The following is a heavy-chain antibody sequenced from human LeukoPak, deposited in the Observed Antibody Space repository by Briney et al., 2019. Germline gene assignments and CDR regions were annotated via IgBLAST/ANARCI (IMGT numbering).Heavy chain of an antibody. CDR2: IIPIFGTA. Sequence: SVKDTFKACGGTFSSYAISWVRQARGQGLEWMGGIIPIFGTANYAQKLQGRVTMTTDTSTSTAYMELRSLRSDDTAVYYCASHMTTEDYYMDVWGKGTTVTVSS. J-gene: IGHJ6*03. V-gene: IGHV1-69*05. CDR3: ASHMTTEDYYMDV. CDR1: GGTFSSYA. D-gene: IGHD4-11*01.